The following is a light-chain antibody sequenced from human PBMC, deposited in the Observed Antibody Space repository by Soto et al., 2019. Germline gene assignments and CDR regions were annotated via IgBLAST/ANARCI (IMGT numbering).Light chain of an antibody. CDR2: DVS. CDR3: SSYTSDTTRDVV. V-gene: IGLV2-14*03. Sequence: QSALTQPASVSGSPGQSITISCTGTSSDIGGYDYVSWYQQHPGKAPKLIIYDVSNRPSGVFNRFSGSKSGNTASLTISALQADDEADYSCSSYTSDTTRDVVFGGGTKLTVL. CDR1: SSDIGGYDY. J-gene: IGLJ2*01.